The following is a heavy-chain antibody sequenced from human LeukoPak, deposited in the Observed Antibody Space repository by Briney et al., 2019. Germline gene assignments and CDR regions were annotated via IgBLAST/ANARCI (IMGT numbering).Heavy chain of an antibody. J-gene: IGHJ4*02. CDR1: GGSFSGYY. CDR3: ARGVPATGDDY. Sequence: SETLSLTCAVYGGSFSGYYWSWIRQPPGKGLEWIGYIYYSGSTNYNPSLKSRVTISVDTSKNQFSLKLSSVTAADTAVYYCARGVPATGDDYWGQGTLVTVSS. D-gene: IGHD4-17*01. V-gene: IGHV4-59*01. CDR2: IYYSGST.